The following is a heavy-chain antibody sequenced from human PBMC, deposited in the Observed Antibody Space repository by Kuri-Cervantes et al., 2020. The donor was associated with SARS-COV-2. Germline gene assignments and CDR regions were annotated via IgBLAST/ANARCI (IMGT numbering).Heavy chain of an antibody. D-gene: IGHD2-2*01. CDR2: IYYSGST. J-gene: IGHJ4*02. CDR3: ARGRCSSTSCYLFDY. V-gene: IGHV4-39*01. Sequence: ESLKISCTVSGGSISSSSYYWGWIRQPPGKGLEWIGSIYYSGSTYYNPSLKSRVTISVDTSKNQFSLKLSSVTAADTAVYYCARGRCSSTSCYLFDYWGQGTLVTVSS. CDR1: GGSISSSSYY.